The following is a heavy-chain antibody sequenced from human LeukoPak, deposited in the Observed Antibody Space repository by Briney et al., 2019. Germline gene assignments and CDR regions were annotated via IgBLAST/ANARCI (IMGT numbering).Heavy chain of an antibody. V-gene: IGHV3-9*01. Sequence: PGRSLRLSCAASGFTFDDYAMHWVRQAPGKGLEWVSGISWNSGSIGYADSVKGRFTISRDNAKNSLYVQMNSLRVEDTAVYYCAREGPGGFDIWGQGTMVTVSS. D-gene: IGHD3-10*01. CDR3: AREGPGGFDI. J-gene: IGHJ3*02. CDR1: GFTFDDYA. CDR2: ISWNSGSI.